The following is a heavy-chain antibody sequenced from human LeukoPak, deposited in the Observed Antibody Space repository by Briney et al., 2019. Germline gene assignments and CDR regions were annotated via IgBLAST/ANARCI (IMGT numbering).Heavy chain of an antibody. J-gene: IGHJ4*02. CDR1: GGSIISGGYS. CDR2: IYHSGST. Sequence: PSQTLSLTCAVSGGSIISGGYSWSWIRQPPGKGLEWIGYIYHSGSTYYNPSLKSRVTMSLDRSKNQFSLKLSSVTAADTGVFYCARGSYDILTGYSSFGEYWGQGTLVNVSS. CDR3: ARGSYDILTGYSSFGEY. D-gene: IGHD3-9*01. V-gene: IGHV4-30-2*01.